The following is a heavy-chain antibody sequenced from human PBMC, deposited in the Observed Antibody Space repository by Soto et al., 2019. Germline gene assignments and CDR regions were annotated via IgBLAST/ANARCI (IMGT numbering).Heavy chain of an antibody. CDR3: ASYGDYGKNAFDI. CDR1: GFSVSRNY. CDR2: IYSGGGT. D-gene: IGHD4-17*01. Sequence: ESGGGLVQPGGSLRLSCAASGFSVSRNYMSWVRQAPGKGLEWVSIIYSGGGTYYADSVKGRFTISRDNSKNTLYLQMNSLRAEDTAVYYCASYGDYGKNAFDIWGQGTMVTVSS. V-gene: IGHV3-66*01. J-gene: IGHJ3*02.